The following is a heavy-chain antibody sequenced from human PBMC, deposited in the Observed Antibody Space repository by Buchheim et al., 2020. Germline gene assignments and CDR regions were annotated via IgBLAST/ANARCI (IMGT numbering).Heavy chain of an antibody. V-gene: IGHV4-61*01. D-gene: IGHD3-3*01. J-gene: IGHJ4*02. CDR2: IYYSGST. CDR3: AMMSRPYYDFWSGYFDY. Sequence: QVQLQESGPGLVKPSETLSLTCTVSGGSVSSGSYYWSWIRQPPGKGLEWIGYIYYSGSTNYNPSLKSRVTISVDTSKKQFSLKLSSVTAADTAVYYCAMMSRPYYDFWSGYFDYWGQGTL. CDR1: GGSVSSGSYY.